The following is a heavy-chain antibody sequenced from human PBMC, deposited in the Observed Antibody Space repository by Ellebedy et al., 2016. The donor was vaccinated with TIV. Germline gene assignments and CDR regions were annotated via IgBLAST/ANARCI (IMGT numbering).Heavy chain of an antibody. Sequence: PGGSLRLSCAASGFSFSVYWMSWVRQAPGKGLEWVADIKQDGSERYYVDSVKGRFSISRDNAKNSLYLQMNSLRAEDTALYYCVRLKVLTGYRLDSWGQGTLVTVSS. D-gene: IGHD3-9*01. CDR3: VRLKVLTGYRLDS. V-gene: IGHV3-7*03. CDR2: IKQDGSER. CDR1: GFSFSVYW. J-gene: IGHJ4*02.